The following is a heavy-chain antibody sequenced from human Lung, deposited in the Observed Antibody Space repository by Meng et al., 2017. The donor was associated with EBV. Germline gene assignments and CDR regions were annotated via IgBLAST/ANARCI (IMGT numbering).Heavy chain of an antibody. CDR3: SRDLAGPFDD. CDR1: GFTFSRYW. J-gene: IGHJ4*02. Sequence: EGKLVESGGALVQPGESLSLYGADSGFTFSRYWMHWVRQAPGKGLVWVARTNEDGGITTYADSVKGRFFISRDNTRNTLYLQMNSLRDEDTAVYFCSRDLAGPFDDWGQGTLVTVSS. V-gene: IGHV3-74*01. CDR2: TNEDGGIT.